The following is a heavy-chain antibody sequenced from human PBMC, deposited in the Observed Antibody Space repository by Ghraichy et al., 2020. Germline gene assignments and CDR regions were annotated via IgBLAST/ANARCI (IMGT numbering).Heavy chain of an antibody. D-gene: IGHD5-18*01. J-gene: IGHJ4*02. CDR1: GFTFSSYG. CDR3: AKGWLGAGFGSIDY. V-gene: IGHV3-30*18. Sequence: SCAASGFTFSSYGMHWVRQAPGKGLEWVAVISYDGSNKYYADSVKGRFTISRDNSKNTLYLQMNSLRAEDTAVYYCAKGWLGAGFGSIDYWGQGTLVTVSS. CDR2: ISYDGSNK.